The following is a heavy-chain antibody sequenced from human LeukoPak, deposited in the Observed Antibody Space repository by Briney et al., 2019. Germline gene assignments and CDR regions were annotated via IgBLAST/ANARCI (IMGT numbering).Heavy chain of an antibody. V-gene: IGHV3-23*01. Sequence: PGGSLRLSCAASGFTFSTYAMTWVRQAPGKGLEWVSGISGSGASTYYADSVKGRFTISRDTSKNTLYLQMNSLRAEDTALYYCAKATRQNRDLYDYWGQGTLVTVSS. J-gene: IGHJ4*02. CDR2: ISGSGAST. CDR3: AKATRQNRDLYDY. D-gene: IGHD1-14*01. CDR1: GFTFSTYA.